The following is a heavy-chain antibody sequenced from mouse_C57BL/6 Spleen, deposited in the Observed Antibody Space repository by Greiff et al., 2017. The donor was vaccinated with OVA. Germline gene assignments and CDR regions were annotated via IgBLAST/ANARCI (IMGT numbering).Heavy chain of an antibody. V-gene: IGHV1-50*01. CDR1: GYTFTSYW. CDR2: IDPSDSYT. CDR3: ARTRND. Sequence: QVQLQQPGAELVKPGASVKLSCKASGYTFTSYWMQWVKQRPGQGLEWIGEIDPSDSYTNYNQKFKGKATLTVDTSSSTAYMQLSSLTSEDSAVYYCARTRNDWGQGTTRTVSS. J-gene: IGHJ2*01.